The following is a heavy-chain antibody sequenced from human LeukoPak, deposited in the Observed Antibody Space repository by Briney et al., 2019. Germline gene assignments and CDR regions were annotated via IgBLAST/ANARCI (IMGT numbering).Heavy chain of an antibody. V-gene: IGHV3-23*01. D-gene: IGHD4-23*01. Sequence: GGSLRLSCAASGFSFTSYSMNWIRQAPGKGLEWVSAISGSGGSTYYADSVKGRFTISRDNSKNTLYLQMNSLRAEDTAVYYCAKEEEVVTLDYWGQGTLVTVSS. CDR1: GFSFTSYS. CDR2: ISGSGGST. J-gene: IGHJ4*02. CDR3: AKEEEVVTLDY.